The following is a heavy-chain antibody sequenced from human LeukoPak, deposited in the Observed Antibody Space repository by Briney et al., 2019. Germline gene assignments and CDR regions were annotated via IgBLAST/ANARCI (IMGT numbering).Heavy chain of an antibody. CDR2: ISDDETYK. CDR3: ARHVGISF. D-gene: IGHD7-27*01. V-gene: IGHV3-30-3*01. Sequence: GGSLRLSCAASGFTFNSYSMHWVRQAPGKGLEWVTAISDDETYKFYADSVKGRFTISRDNSKNTLYLQMNSLRDDDTAIYYCARHVGISFWGQGTLVTVSS. J-gene: IGHJ4*02. CDR1: GFTFNSYS.